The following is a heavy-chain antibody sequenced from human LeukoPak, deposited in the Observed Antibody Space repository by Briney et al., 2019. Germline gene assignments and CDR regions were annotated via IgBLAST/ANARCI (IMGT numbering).Heavy chain of an antibody. D-gene: IGHD3-22*01. J-gene: IGHJ4*02. V-gene: IGHV3-9*03. CDR3: AKDARPYDSSAYCTS. Sequence: GRSLRLSCAASGFTFDHYTMHWVRQAPGKGLEWVSGISWNSGSIGYADSVKGRFTISRDYAKNSLYLQMNSLRTEDMALYYCAKDARPYDSSAYCTSWGQGTLVTVSS. CDR2: ISWNSGSI. CDR1: GFTFDHYT.